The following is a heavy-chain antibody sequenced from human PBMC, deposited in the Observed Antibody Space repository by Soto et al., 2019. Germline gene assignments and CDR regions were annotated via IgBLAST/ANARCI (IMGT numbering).Heavy chain of an antibody. CDR1: GFTFSNAW. J-gene: IGHJ4*02. Sequence: GGSLRLSCAASGFTFSNAWMNWVRQAPGKGLEWVGRIKSKTDGGTTDYAAPVKGRFTISRDDSKNTLYLQMNSLKTVDTAVYYCTTDPDEYDSSGYRDYWGQGTLVTVSS. D-gene: IGHD3-22*01. CDR3: TTDPDEYDSSGYRDY. V-gene: IGHV3-15*07. CDR2: IKSKTDGGTT.